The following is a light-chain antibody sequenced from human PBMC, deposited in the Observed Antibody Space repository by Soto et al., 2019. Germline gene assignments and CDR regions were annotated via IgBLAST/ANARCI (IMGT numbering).Light chain of an antibody. Sequence: EIVLTQSPATLSLSPGERATLSCRASQSVSSYLAWYQQKPGQAPRLLIYDASNSATGIPARFSGSGSGTDFTLTISSLEPEDFAVYYCQRRSNGLTFGGGTKVEIK. CDR1: QSVSSY. J-gene: IGKJ4*01. CDR3: QRRSNGLT. V-gene: IGKV3-11*01. CDR2: DAS.